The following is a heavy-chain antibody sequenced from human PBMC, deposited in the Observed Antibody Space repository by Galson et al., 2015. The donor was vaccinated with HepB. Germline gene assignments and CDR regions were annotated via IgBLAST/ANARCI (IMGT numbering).Heavy chain of an antibody. Sequence: SLRLSCAASGLIVNDNYMNWVRQAPGKGLEWVSVLYSDNRTFYADSVKGRFTISRDNSKNTVFLQMNSLRAEDTAVYYCARWGHSSCWSQFESWGQGTPITVSS. CDR2: LYSDNRT. CDR1: GLIVNDNY. CDR3: ARWGHSSCWSQFES. D-gene: IGHD6-13*01. J-gene: IGHJ4*02. V-gene: IGHV3-53*01.